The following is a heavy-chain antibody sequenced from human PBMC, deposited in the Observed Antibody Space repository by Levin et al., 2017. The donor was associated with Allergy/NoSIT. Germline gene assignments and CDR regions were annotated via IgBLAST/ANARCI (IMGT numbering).Heavy chain of an antibody. D-gene: IGHD5-18*01. CDR2: IRSKAYGGTT. Sequence: GGSLRLSCTASGFTFGDYAMSWFRQAPGKGLEWVGFIRSKAYGGTTEYAASVKGRFTISRDDSKSIAYLQMNSLKTEDTAVYYCTRERGEGDTAMASDYWGQGTLVTVSS. CDR1: GFTFGDYA. V-gene: IGHV3-49*03. J-gene: IGHJ4*02. CDR3: TRERGEGDTAMASDY.